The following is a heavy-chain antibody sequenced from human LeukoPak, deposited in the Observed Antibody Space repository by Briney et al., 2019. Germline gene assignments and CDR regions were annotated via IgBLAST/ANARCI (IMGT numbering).Heavy chain of an antibody. V-gene: IGHV4-39*01. D-gene: IGHD2-8*01. CDR2: IYYSGST. CDR3: ARRDIVLMVYARGGAFDI. J-gene: IGHJ3*02. Sequence: PSETLSLTCTVSGGSISSSSYYWGWIRQPPGKGLEWLGSIYYSGSTYCNPSLKSRVTISVDTSKNQFSLKLSSVTAADTAVYYCARRDIVLMVYARGGAFDIWGQGTMVTVSS. CDR1: GGSISSSSYY.